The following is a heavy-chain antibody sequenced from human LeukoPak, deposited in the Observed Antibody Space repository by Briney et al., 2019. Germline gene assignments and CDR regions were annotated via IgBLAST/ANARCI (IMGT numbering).Heavy chain of an antibody. Sequence: PGGSMRLSCAASGFTFSDYAMSWVRQAPGKGLEWVSAISGSGTRTFYADSVKGRFTNSRDNSKNTLYLQMSSLRAEGTAIYYCAKGISGDRAGTGGLIDYWGQGTLVTVSS. D-gene: IGHD2-21*01. CDR3: AKGISGDRAGTGGLIDY. CDR1: GFTFSDYA. J-gene: IGHJ4*02. CDR2: ISGSGTRT. V-gene: IGHV3-23*01.